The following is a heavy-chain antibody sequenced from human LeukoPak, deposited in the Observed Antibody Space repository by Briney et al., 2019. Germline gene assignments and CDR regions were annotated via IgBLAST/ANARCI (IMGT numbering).Heavy chain of an antibody. V-gene: IGHV1-2*02. J-gene: IGHJ6*02. Sequence: ASVKVSCKASGYTFTGYYMHWVRQAPGQGLEWMGWINPNSGGTNYAQKFQGRVTMTRDTSIGTAYMELSRLRSDDTAVYYCARLEFHAFSYYYGMDVWGQGTTVTVSS. CDR1: GYTFTGYY. CDR3: ARLEFHAFSYYYGMDV. CDR2: INPNSGGT.